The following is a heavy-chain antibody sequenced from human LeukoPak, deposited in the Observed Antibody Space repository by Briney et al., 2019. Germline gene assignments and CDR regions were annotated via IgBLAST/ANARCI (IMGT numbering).Heavy chain of an antibody. CDR3: ARDGGTTSNPSHDTFAI. CDR2: ISHSESA. V-gene: IGHV4-30-2*01. D-gene: IGHD4-11*01. Sequence: PSETLSLTCTVSGGSISSGANYWSWIRQLPGRGLEWIGYISHSESAYYSPSLESRITISVDRSKNQFSLKLKSVTAADTAIYYCARDGGTTSNPSHDTFAIWGQGTMVAVSS. CDR1: GGSISSGANY. J-gene: IGHJ3*02.